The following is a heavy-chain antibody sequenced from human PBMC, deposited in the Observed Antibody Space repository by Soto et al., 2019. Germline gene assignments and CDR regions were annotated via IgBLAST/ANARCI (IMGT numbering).Heavy chain of an antibody. CDR2: INHSGST. CDR1: VRSFSAYY. J-gene: IGHJ4*02. CDR3: ARGADPHLGTPFDY. V-gene: IGHV4-34*01. D-gene: IGHD1-1*01. Sequence: SETLSLTCAVYVRSFSAYYWSWVRQPPGKGLEWIGEINHSGSTNYNPSLKSRVTISVDTSKNQSSLKLSSVTAADTAMYYCARGADPHLGTPFDYWGQGILVTVSS.